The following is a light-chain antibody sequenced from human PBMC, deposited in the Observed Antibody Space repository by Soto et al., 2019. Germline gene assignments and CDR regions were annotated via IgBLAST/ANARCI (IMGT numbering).Light chain of an antibody. CDR3: AAWDDTLSGFYV. CDR1: ASTIGRNY. Sequence: QSVLTQSPSASGTPGQRVTLSCSGSASTIGRNYVYWYQQLPGTAPKLLIYRNSQRPSGVPDRFSGSKSGTSASLAISGLRSEDEADSYCAAWDDTLSGFYVFGDGTKVTVL. V-gene: IGLV1-47*01. CDR2: RNS. J-gene: IGLJ1*01.